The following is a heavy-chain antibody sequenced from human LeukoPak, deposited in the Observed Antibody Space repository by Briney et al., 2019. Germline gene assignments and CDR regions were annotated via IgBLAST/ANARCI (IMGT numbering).Heavy chain of an antibody. D-gene: IGHD1-26*01. CDR3: ATDLIWSAQLSGSTTGGFDY. Sequence: GASVKVSCKVSGYTLTELSMHWVRQAPGKGLEWMGGFDPEDGETIYAQKFQGRVTMTEDTSTDTAYMELSSLRSEDTAVYYCATDLIWSAQLSGSTTGGFDYWGQGPLVTVSS. CDR1: GYTLTELS. CDR2: FDPEDGET. V-gene: IGHV1-24*01. J-gene: IGHJ4*02.